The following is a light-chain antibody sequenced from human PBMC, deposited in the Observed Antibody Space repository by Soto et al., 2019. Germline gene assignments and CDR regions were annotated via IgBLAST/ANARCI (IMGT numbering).Light chain of an antibody. CDR3: QQYDNLPT. J-gene: IGKJ1*01. Sequence: DIQMTQSPSSVSASVGDTVTITCQASQDISNYLNWYQQKPGKAPKLLIYDASNLETGVPSRFSGSGSGTDFTFTISSLQPEDIATYYCQQYDNLPTFGQGTKVDIK. CDR2: DAS. V-gene: IGKV1-33*01. CDR1: QDISNY.